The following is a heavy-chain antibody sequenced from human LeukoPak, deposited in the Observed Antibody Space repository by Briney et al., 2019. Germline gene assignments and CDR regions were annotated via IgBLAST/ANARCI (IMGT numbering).Heavy chain of an antibody. Sequence: ASVKVSCKASGYTFTSYDINWVRQATGQGLEWMGWMNPNSGNTGYAQKSQGRVTMTRNTSISTAYMELSSLRSEDTAVYYCARVILTTVTSLTWDYYYYYYMDVWGKGTTVTISS. V-gene: IGHV1-8*01. J-gene: IGHJ6*03. D-gene: IGHD4-17*01. CDR3: ARVILTTVTSLTWDYYYYYYMDV. CDR2: MNPNSGNT. CDR1: GYTFTSYD.